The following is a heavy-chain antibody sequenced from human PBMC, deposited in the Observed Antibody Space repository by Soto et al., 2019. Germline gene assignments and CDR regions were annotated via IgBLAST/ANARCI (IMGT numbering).Heavy chain of an antibody. CDR2: IYYSGST. Sequence: QVQLQESGPGLVKPSETLSLTCTVSGGSISSYYWSWIRQPPGKGLEWIGYIYYSGSTNYNPSLKSRVTISVDTSKNQFSLELSSVTAADTAVYYCARDKGYYYGMDVWGQGTTVTVSS. V-gene: IGHV4-59*01. CDR3: ARDKGYYYGMDV. J-gene: IGHJ6*02. CDR1: GGSISSYY.